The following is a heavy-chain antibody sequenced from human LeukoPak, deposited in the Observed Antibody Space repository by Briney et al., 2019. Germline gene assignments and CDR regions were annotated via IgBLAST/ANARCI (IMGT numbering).Heavy chain of an antibody. CDR1: GFTFSSYS. CDR3: ARGSPDYGGKGL. CDR2: IKQDGSEK. V-gene: IGHV3-7*01. Sequence: GGSLRLSCAASGFTFSSYSMSWVRQAPGKGLEWVANIKQDGSEKYYVDSVKGRFTISRDNAKNSLYLQMNSLRAEDTAVYYCARGSPDYGGKGLWGQGTMVTVSS. D-gene: IGHD4-23*01. J-gene: IGHJ3*01.